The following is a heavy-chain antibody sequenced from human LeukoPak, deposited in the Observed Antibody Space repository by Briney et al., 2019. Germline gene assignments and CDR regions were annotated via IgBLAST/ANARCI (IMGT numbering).Heavy chain of an antibody. Sequence: GESLKISCKGSGYSFTNYWVAWVRQMPGKGLEWMGIIYPGDSNTRYSPSSQGQVTISADKSISTAYLQWSSLKASDTAMYYCAREYYYGSGTSEYFDSWGQGTLVTVSS. V-gene: IGHV5-51*01. J-gene: IGHJ4*02. CDR3: AREYYYGSGTSEYFDS. CDR2: IYPGDSNT. D-gene: IGHD3-10*01. CDR1: GYSFTNYW.